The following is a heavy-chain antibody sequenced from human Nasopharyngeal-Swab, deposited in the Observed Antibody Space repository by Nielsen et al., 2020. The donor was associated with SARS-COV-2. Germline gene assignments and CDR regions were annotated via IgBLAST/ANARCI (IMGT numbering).Heavy chain of an antibody. CDR1: GFTFSSYA. V-gene: IGHV3-23*01. J-gene: IGHJ4*02. CDR3: AKEGDGYNYFDY. D-gene: IGHD5-24*01. Sequence: GESLKIYCAASGFTFSSYAMSWVRQAPGKGLEWVSAISGSGGSTYYADSVKGRFTISRDNSKNTLYLQMNSLRAEDTAVYYCAKEGDGYNYFDYWGQGTLVTVSS. CDR2: ISGSGGST.